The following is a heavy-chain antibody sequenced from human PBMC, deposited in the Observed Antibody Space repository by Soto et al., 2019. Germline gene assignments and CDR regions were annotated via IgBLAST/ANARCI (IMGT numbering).Heavy chain of an antibody. J-gene: IGHJ6*03. D-gene: IGHD2-21*01. V-gene: IGHV1-2*02. CDR3: ARANSIRPYFYNMDV. CDR2: INLNSGGT. CDR1: GYSFTAFY. Sequence: QVQLVQSGAEVEKPGASVKVSCKAAGYSFTAFYIHWVRQARGQGFEWLGWINLNSGGTYYSQKFRARVTLTRDTSISTAYMELTGLSSDDTAVYYCARANSIRPYFYNMDVWGQGTTVTVSS.